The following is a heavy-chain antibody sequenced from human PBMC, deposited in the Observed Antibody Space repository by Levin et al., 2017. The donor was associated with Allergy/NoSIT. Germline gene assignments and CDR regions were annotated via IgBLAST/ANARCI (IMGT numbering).Heavy chain of an antibody. Sequence: ASVKVSCAASGFSFSSFWMHWVRQAPGKGLVWVSRIDSDGTGTGYADSVKGRFTISRDNAKNTLYLQMNSLRAEDTAVYYCAKVGPYSGYESNFDYWGQGSLGTVSS. CDR2: IDSDGTGT. V-gene: IGHV3-74*01. J-gene: IGHJ4*02. D-gene: IGHD5-12*01. CDR3: AKVGPYSGYESNFDY. CDR1: GFSFSSFW.